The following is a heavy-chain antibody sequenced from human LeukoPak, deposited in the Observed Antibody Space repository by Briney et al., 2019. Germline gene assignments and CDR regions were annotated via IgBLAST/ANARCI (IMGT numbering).Heavy chain of an antibody. CDR3: AREGPADTKYYFDY. CDR1: GYTFTSYA. Sequence: ASVKVSCKASGYTFTSYAMHWVRQAPGQRLEWMGWINAGNGNTKYPQKFQGRVTITSDTSTSTVYMELSSLRSEDSAVYYCAREGPADTKYYFDYWGQGTLVTVS. D-gene: IGHD2-2*01. J-gene: IGHJ4*02. V-gene: IGHV1-3*01. CDR2: INAGNGNT.